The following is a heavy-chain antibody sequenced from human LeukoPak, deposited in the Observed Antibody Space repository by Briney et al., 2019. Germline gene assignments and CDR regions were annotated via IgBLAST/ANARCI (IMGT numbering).Heavy chain of an antibody. CDR1: GFTFRTHA. J-gene: IGHJ4*02. D-gene: IGHD6-19*01. CDR3: ARWSSIKVAATENY. V-gene: IGHV3-30-3*01. CDR2: ISYDGSNE. Sequence: GGSLRLSCAASGFTFRTHAMHWVRQAPGKGLEWMAVISYDGSNEYYTDSVKGRFTISRDNSNNTLSLQMSSLRAEDTAVYYCARWSSIKVAATENYWGQGTLVTVSS.